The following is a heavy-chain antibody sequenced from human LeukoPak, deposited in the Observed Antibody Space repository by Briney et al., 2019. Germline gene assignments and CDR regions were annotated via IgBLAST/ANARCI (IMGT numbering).Heavy chain of an antibody. J-gene: IGHJ6*02. V-gene: IGHV3-7*03. CDR3: ARGGGLDV. Sequence: GGSLRLSCAASGFTFSSYWMNWARQAPGKGLEWLASINHNGNVNYYVDSVKGRFTISRDNAKNSLYLQMSNLRAEDTAVYFCARGGGLDVWGQGATVTVSS. D-gene: IGHD3-16*01. CDR1: GFTFSSYW. CDR2: INHNGNVN.